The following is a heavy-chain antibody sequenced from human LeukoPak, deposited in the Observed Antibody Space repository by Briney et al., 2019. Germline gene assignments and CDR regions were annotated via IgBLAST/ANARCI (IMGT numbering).Heavy chain of an antibody. CDR3: AREYYDFWSGTASNWFDP. J-gene: IGHJ5*02. Sequence: GASVKVSCKASGYTFTSYGISWARQAPGQGLEWMGWISAYNGNTNYAQKLQGRVTMTTDTSTSTAYMELRSLRSDDTAVYYCAREYYDFWSGTASNWFDPWGQGTLVTVSS. CDR1: GYTFTSYG. D-gene: IGHD3-3*01. V-gene: IGHV1-18*01. CDR2: ISAYNGNT.